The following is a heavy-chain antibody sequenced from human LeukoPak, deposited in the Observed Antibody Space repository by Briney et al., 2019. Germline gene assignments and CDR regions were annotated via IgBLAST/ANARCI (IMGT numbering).Heavy chain of an antibody. D-gene: IGHD3-10*01. V-gene: IGHV3-7*03. J-gene: IGHJ4*02. CDR3: ARDFYGSGSYYNRAFDY. Sequence: GGSLRLSCAASGFIFNSYWMNWLRQAPGKGLEWVANVDQDGSEKYYVGSVKGRFTISRDNAKNSLYLQMNSLRVEDTAVYYCARDFYGSGSYYNRAFDYWGQGTLVTVSS. CDR1: GFIFNSYW. CDR2: VDQDGSEK.